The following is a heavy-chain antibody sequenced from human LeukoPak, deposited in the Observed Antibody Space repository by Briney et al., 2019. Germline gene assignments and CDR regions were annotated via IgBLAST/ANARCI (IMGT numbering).Heavy chain of an antibody. CDR1: GYTFTSYG. CDR3: ARVQYQLLYRPYYFDY. V-gene: IGHV1-18*01. CDR2: ISAYNGST. Sequence: ASVKVSCKASGYTFTSYGISWVRQAPGQGLEWMGWISAYNGSTNYAQKLQGRVTMTTDTSTSTAYMELRSLRSDDTAVYYCARVQYQLLYRPYYFDYWGQGTLVTVSS. J-gene: IGHJ4*02. D-gene: IGHD2-2*02.